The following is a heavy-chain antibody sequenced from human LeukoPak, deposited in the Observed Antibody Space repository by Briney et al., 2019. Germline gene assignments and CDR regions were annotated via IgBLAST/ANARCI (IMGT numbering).Heavy chain of an antibody. CDR3: ARESAAGPFDY. CDR2: IHYSGST. CDR1: GGSISSSSYY. D-gene: IGHD6-13*01. V-gene: IGHV4-39*07. Sequence: WETLSLTCTVSGGSISSSSYYWGWIRQPPGKGLEWIGSIHYSGSTYYNPSLKSRVTISVDTSKNQFSLKLTSLTAADTAVYYCARESAAGPFDYWGQGTLVTVSS. J-gene: IGHJ4*02.